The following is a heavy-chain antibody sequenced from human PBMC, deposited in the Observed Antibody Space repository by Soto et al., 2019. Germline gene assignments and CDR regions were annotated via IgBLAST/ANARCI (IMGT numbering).Heavy chain of an antibody. D-gene: IGHD3-22*01. CDR3: ARGHDSSGYYLDY. CDR1: GGSISSGGYS. CDR2: IYHSGST. Sequence: SETLSLTCAVSGGSISSGGYSWSWTRQPPGKGLEWIGYIYHSGSTYYNPSLKSRVTISVDRSKNQFSLKLSSVTAADTAVYYCARGHDSSGYYLDYWGQGTLVTVSS. V-gene: IGHV4-30-2*01. J-gene: IGHJ4*02.